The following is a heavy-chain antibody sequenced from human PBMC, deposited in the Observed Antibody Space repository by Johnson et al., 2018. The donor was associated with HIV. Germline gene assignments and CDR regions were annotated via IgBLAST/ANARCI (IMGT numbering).Heavy chain of an antibody. V-gene: IGHV3-66*03. CDR1: GFSVTNNY. CDR2: IYGGGRT. D-gene: IGHD4-17*01. J-gene: IGHJ3*02. CDR3: ARSMTTVTVAFDI. Sequence: VQLVESGGGLIQPGGSLRLSCAASGFSVTNNYMSWVRQDPGKGLEWVSAIYGGGRTSYADSLKGRFTICSDNSKNTLDLQMNSLRAEDTAVYYCARSMTTVTVAFDIWGQGTMVTVSS.